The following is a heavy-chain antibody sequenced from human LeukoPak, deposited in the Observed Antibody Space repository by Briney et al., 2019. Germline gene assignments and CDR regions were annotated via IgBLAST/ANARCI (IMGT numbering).Heavy chain of an antibody. CDR2: ISGSGGST. Sequence: GGSLRLSCAASGFTFSNYGMHWVRQAPGKGLEWVSAISGSGGSTYYADSVKGRFTISRDNSKNTLYLQMNSLRAEDTAVYYCAKDLGGYNYGAAFDIWGQGTMVTVSS. V-gene: IGHV3-23*01. J-gene: IGHJ3*02. CDR3: AKDLGGYNYGAAFDI. D-gene: IGHD5-24*01. CDR1: GFTFSNYG.